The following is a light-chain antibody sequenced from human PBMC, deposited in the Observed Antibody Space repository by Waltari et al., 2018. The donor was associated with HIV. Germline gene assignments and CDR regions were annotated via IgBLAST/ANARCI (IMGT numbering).Light chain of an antibody. J-gene: IGLJ3*02. Sequence: NFMLTQPPSVSESPGQTTTFSCTRNSGSIGRKYVPLYQQRPGSAPIIVIFENTKRPSGVPDRFSGSIDSSSNSASLTISGLKTEDEATYYCQSYDDNNSWIFGGGAMLTVL. V-gene: IGLV6-57*04. CDR3: QSYDDNNSWI. CDR2: ENT. CDR1: SGSIGRKY.